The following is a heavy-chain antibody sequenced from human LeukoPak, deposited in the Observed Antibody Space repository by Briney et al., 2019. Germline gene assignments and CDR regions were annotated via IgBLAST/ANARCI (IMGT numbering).Heavy chain of an antibody. J-gene: IGHJ4*02. V-gene: IGHV3-48*03. CDR2: ISILGTNI. CDR1: GFTFSGHE. CDR3: ARDGELPADY. D-gene: IGHD1-26*01. Sequence: GGSLRLSCAASGFTFSGHEMNWVRQAPGKGLEWISYISILGTNIYYADSVKGRFTISRDNAKNSLYLQMNSLRAEDTAVYYCARDGELPADYWGQGTLVTVSS.